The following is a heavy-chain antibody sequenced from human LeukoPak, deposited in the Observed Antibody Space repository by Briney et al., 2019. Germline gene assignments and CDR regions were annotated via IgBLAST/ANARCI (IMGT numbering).Heavy chain of an antibody. D-gene: IGHD4-17*01. CDR3: ARQDYGDYLPWYFDL. CDR2: IYYSGST. V-gene: IGHV4-39*01. Sequence: SETLSLTCTVSGGSISSSSYYWGWIRQPPGKGLEWIGSIYYSGSTYYNPSLKSRVTISVDTSKNQFSLKLSSVTAADTAVYYCARQDYGDYLPWYFDLWGRGTLVTVSS. CDR1: GGSISSSSYY. J-gene: IGHJ2*01.